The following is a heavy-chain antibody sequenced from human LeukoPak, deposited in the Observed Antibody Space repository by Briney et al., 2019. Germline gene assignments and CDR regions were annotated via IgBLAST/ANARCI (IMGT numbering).Heavy chain of an antibody. CDR3: ARDWSYYGSGSYYKGDAFDI. D-gene: IGHD3-10*01. V-gene: IGHV3-11*01. CDR2: ISSSGSTI. CDR1: GFTSSDYY. Sequence: PGGSLRLSCAASGFTSSDYYMSWIRQAPGKGLEWVSYISSSGSTIYYADSVKGRFTISRDNAKNSLYLQMNSLRAEDTAVYYCARDWSYYGSGSYYKGDAFDIWGQGTMVTVSS. J-gene: IGHJ3*02.